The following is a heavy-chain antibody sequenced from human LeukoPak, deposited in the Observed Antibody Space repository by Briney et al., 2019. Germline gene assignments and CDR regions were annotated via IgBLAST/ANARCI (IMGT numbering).Heavy chain of an antibody. D-gene: IGHD3-10*02. J-gene: IGHJ6*03. CDR1: GGTFSSYA. CDR3: AREGVRGVYYMDV. Sequence: ASVKVCCKASGGTFSSYAISWVRQAPGQGLAWMGGIIPIFGTANYAQKFQGRVTITADESTSTAYMELSSLRSEDTAVYYCAREGVRGVYYMDVWGKGTTVTVSS. CDR2: IIPIFGTA. V-gene: IGHV1-69*13.